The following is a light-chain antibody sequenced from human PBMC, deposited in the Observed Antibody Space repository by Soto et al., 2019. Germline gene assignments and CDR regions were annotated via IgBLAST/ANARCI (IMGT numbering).Light chain of an antibody. CDR2: EAS. J-gene: IGKJ1*01. Sequence: DIQMTQSPSTLSASVGDRVTITCRASQSISGSLAGYQQKPGKAPKLLIYEASNLKSGVPSRFSGSGSGTEYALTISSLQPDDSASYYCQQYNGYWTVGQGTRVEIK. CDR1: QSISGS. CDR3: QQYNGYWT. V-gene: IGKV1-5*03.